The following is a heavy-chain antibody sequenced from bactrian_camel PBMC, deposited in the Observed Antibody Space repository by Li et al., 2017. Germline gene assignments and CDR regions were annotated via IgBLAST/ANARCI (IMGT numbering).Heavy chain of an antibody. CDR2: IKSAGSKT. CDR1: GLTFSGTNIN. CDR3: ALQGFGS. V-gene: IGHV3-2*01. J-gene: IGHJ6*01. Sequence: HVQLVESGGGLAQPGGSLTLSCVASGLTFSGTNINMWWVRQAPGKGLEWVSMIKSAGSKTTYADSVKGRFTISRDNAKNMLYLQLNSLKTEDTAMYYCALQGFGSWGQGTQVTVS.